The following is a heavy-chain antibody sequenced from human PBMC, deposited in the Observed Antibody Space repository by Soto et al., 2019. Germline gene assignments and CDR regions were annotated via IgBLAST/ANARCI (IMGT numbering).Heavy chain of an antibody. D-gene: IGHD2-8*01. V-gene: IGHV4-30-2*01. CDR2: IYHSGST. CDR3: ASSLMVYAPSYYFDY. Sequence: SETLSLTCAVSGGSISSGGYSWSWIRQPPGKGLEWIGYIYHSGSTYYNPSLKSLVTTSVDSSKNQFSLKLSSVTAADTAVYYWASSLMVYAPSYYFDYWGQGTLVTVSS. CDR1: GGSISSGGYS. J-gene: IGHJ4*02.